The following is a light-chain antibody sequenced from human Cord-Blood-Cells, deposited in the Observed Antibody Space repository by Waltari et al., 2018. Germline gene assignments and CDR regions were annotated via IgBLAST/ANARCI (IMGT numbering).Light chain of an antibody. V-gene: IGKV3-20*01. CDR3: QQYGSSSWT. Sequence: EIVLTQSPGTLSLSPGDRATLSCRASQSVSSSYLAWYQQKPGQAPRPLIYGASSRATGIPDRFSGSGSGTDFTLTISRLEPEDFAVYYCQQYGSSSWTFGQGTKVEIK. J-gene: IGKJ1*01. CDR1: QSVSSSY. CDR2: GAS.